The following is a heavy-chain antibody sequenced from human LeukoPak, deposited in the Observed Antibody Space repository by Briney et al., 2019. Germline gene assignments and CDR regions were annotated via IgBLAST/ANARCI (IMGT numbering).Heavy chain of an antibody. D-gene: IGHD5-18*01. J-gene: IGHJ4*02. Sequence: PGGSLRLSCAASGFTFDDYGMSWVRQAPGKGLEGVAVISYDGSNKYYADSVKGRFTISRDNSKNTLYLQMNSLRAEDTAVYYCARDLGGEQLWFSSVDYWGQGTLVTVSS. CDR2: ISYDGSNK. CDR1: GFTFDDYG. CDR3: ARDLGGEQLWFSSVDY. V-gene: IGHV3-30*03.